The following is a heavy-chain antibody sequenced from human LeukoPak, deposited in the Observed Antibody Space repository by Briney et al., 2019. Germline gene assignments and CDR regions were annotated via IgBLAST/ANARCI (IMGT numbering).Heavy chain of an antibody. V-gene: IGHV1-18*01. D-gene: IGHD1-26*01. Sequence: ASVTVSCTASGYTFTCYGISWVRQAPGQGLEWMGWISAYNGNTNYAQKLQGRVTMTTDTSTSTAYMELRSLRSDDTAVYYCARDDVEEGAHPFDYWGQGTLVTVSS. J-gene: IGHJ4*02. CDR1: GYTFTCYG. CDR2: ISAYNGNT. CDR3: ARDDVEEGAHPFDY.